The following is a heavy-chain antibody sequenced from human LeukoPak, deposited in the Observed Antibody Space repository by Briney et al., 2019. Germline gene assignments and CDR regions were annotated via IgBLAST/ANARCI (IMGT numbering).Heavy chain of an antibody. J-gene: IGHJ4*02. D-gene: IGHD4-17*01. CDR3: ARARPNLLHYGPDY. CDR1: GYTFTFYY. V-gene: IGHV1-46*01. CDR2: INPSGGNT. Sequence: GASVKVSCKASGYTFTFYYMHWVRQAPGQGLEWMGIINPSGGNTSYAQKFQGRVTMTRNTSISTAYMELSSLRSEDTAVYYCARARPNLLHYGPDYWGQGTLVTASS.